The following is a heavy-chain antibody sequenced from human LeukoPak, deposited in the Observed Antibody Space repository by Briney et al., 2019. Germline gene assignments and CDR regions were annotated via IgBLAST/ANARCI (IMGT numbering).Heavy chain of an antibody. D-gene: IGHD6-13*01. V-gene: IGHV1-24*01. Sequence: GASVKVSCKVSGYTLTELSMHWVRQAPGKGLEWMGGFDPEDGETIYAQKFQGRVTMTEDTSTDTAYMELSSLRSEDTAVYYCATPRAYSSSWYDRNAFDIWGQGTMVTVSS. CDR3: ATPRAYSSSWYDRNAFDI. CDR2: FDPEDGET. J-gene: IGHJ3*02. CDR1: GYTLTELS.